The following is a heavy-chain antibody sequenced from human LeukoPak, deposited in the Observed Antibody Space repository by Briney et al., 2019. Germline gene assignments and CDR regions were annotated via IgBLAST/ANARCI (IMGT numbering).Heavy chain of an antibody. D-gene: IGHD2-21*02. Sequence: PGGSLRLSCAASGFTFSSYSMNWVRQAPGKGLEWVSSISSSSSYIYYAGSVKGRFTISRDNAKNSLYLQMNSLRAEDTAVYYCARESYRVVTASAEYFQHWGQGTLVTVSS. CDR3: ARESYRVVTASAEYFQH. J-gene: IGHJ1*01. V-gene: IGHV3-21*01. CDR2: ISSSSSYI. CDR1: GFTFSSYS.